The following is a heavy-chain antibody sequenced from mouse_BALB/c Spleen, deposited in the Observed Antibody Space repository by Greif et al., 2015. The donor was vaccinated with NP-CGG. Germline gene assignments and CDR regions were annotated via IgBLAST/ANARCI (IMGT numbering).Heavy chain of an antibody. D-gene: IGHD2-14*01. J-gene: IGHJ4*01. CDR1: GFNIRDTY. Sequence: VQLKQSGAELVKPGDSVKLSCTASGFNIRDTYMHWVKQRPEQGLEWIGRIDPANGYTKYDPKFQGKATITADTSSNTACLHLSSLTSEDTAVYYCARYYRYPYYAMDYWGQGTSVTVSS. CDR2: IDPANGYT. V-gene: IGHV14-3*02. CDR3: ARYYRYPYYAMDY.